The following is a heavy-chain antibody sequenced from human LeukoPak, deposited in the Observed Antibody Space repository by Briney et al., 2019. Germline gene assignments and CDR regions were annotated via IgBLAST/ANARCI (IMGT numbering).Heavy chain of an antibody. CDR2: FDPEDGET. V-gene: IGHV1-24*01. Sequence: ASVKVSCKVSGYTPTELSMHWVRQAPGKGLEWMGGFDPEDGETIYAQKFQGRVTMTEDASTDTAYMELSSLRSEDTAVYYCATGVVVAYYYGMDVWGQGTTVTVSS. D-gene: IGHD2-2*01. CDR3: ATGVVVAYYYGMDV. J-gene: IGHJ6*02. CDR1: GYTPTELS.